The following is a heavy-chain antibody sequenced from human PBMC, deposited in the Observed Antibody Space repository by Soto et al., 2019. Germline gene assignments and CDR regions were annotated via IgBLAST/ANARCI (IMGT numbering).Heavy chain of an antibody. CDR3: ARDERDIVVVPAVY. CDR1: GFTFSSYG. J-gene: IGHJ4*02. Sequence: GGSLRLSCAASGFTFSSYGMHWVRQAPGKGLEWVAVIWYDGSNKYYADSVKGRFTISRDNSKNTLYLQMNSLRAEDTAVYYCARDERDIVVVPAVYWGQGTLVTVSS. V-gene: IGHV3-33*01. CDR2: IWYDGSNK. D-gene: IGHD2-2*01.